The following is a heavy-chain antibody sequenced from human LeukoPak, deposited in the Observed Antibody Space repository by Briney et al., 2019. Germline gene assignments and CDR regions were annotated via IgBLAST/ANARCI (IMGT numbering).Heavy chain of an antibody. CDR2: IWHDGSVE. CDR1: GFMFSRLG. Sequence: GGSLRLSCAASGFMFSRLGMQWVRQAPGEGLEWVAMIWHDGSVEEYADSVKGRFTISRDNAKNSLYLQMNSLRAEDTAVYYCARLSGSRARAFDIWGQGTMVTVSS. J-gene: IGHJ3*02. CDR3: ARLSGSRARAFDI. D-gene: IGHD1-26*01. V-gene: IGHV3-33*01.